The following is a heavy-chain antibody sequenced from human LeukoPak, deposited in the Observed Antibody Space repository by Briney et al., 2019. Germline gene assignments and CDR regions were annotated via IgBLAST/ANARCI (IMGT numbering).Heavy chain of an antibody. D-gene: IGHD6-19*01. J-gene: IGHJ5*02. V-gene: IGHV1-2*02. Sequence: ASVKVSCKASGYTFSGYYMHWVRQAPGQGLEWMGWINPNSGGTNYAQKFQGRVTMTRDTSISTAYMELSRLRSDDTAVYYCARDLVAGTGNWFDPWGQGTLVTVSS. CDR2: INPNSGGT. CDR1: GYTFSGYY. CDR3: ARDLVAGTGNWFDP.